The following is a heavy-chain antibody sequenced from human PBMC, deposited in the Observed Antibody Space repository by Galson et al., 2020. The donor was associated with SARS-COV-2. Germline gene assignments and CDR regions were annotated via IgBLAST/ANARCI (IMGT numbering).Heavy chain of an antibody. CDR3: ARLFSLPWVQIGLPKYGIDV. D-gene: IGHD5-18*01. CDR2: MNPNSGNT. V-gene: IGHV1-8*01. J-gene: IGHJ6*02. Sequence: ASVKVSCQPSGYTFTSYDINWVRQATGQGLEWMGWMNPNSGNTGRAQKFQGRVTMNRDTSIRTAYMELSSLTSEDTAVYYCARLFSLPWVQIGLPKYGIDVWGQGTTVTVSS. CDR1: GYTFTSYD.